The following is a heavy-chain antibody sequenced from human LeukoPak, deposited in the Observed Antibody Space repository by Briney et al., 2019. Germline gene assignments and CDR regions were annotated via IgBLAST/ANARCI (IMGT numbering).Heavy chain of an antibody. CDR3: ARSRYCTNGICSYFDY. V-gene: IGHV3-7*03. J-gene: IGHJ4*02. CDR1: GFTLSNYW. CDR2: IKQDGSEK. Sequence: GGSLRLSCAASGFTLSNYWMSWVRQAPGKGLEWVANIKQDGSEKYYVDSVKGRSTISRDNAKNSLYLQMNSLRAEDAAVYYCARSRYCTNGICSYFDYWGQGILVTVSS. D-gene: IGHD2-8*01.